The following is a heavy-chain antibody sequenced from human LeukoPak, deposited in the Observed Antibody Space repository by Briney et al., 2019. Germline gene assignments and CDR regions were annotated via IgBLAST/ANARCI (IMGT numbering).Heavy chain of an antibody. J-gene: IGHJ6*04. CDR2: ISTSSSYI. CDR3: AELGITMIGGV. V-gene: IGHV3-21*01. D-gene: IGHD3-10*02. Sequence: GGSLRLSCAASGFTFSNYNMNWVRQAPGKGLEWVSSISTSSSYIYYADSVKGRFTISRDNAKNSLYLQMNSLRAEDTAVYYCAELGITMIGGVWGKGTTVTISS. CDR1: GFTFSNYN.